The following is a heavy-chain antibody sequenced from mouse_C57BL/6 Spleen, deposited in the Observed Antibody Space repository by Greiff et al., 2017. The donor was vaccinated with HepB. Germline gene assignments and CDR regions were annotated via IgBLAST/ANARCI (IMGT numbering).Heavy chain of an antibody. V-gene: IGHV5-6*01. CDR2: ISSGGSYT. CDR3: ARQGFHGSSYRFAY. CDR1: GFTFSSYG. D-gene: IGHD1-1*01. Sequence: DVHLVESGGDLVKPGGSLKLSCAASGFTFSSYGMSWVRQTPDKRLEWVATISSGGSYTYYPDSVKGRFTISRDNAKNTLYLQMSSLKSEDTAMYYCARQGFHGSSYRFAYWGQGTLVTVSA. J-gene: IGHJ3*01.